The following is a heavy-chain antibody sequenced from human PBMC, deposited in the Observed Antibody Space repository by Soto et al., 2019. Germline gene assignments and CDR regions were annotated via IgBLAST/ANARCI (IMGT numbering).Heavy chain of an antibody. CDR3: ARKVVGSTSRPDYWYFDL. Sequence: EVQLLESGGDSVQPGGSVRLSCAGSGFTFINYAMNWVRQAPGKGLEWVSTISGGGDATFFADSVRGRFTFSGDNSKNTVTLQMNSLGVDDTAVYYCARKVVGSTSRPDYWYFDLWGRGTLVTVSS. D-gene: IGHD2-21*01. CDR2: ISGGGDAT. J-gene: IGHJ2*01. V-gene: IGHV3-23*01. CDR1: GFTFINYA.